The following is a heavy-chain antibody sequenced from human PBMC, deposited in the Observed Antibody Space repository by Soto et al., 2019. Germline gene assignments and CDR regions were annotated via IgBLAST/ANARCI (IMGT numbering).Heavy chain of an antibody. Sequence: PSETLSLTCTVSGDSISSPTYYWGWVRQPPGKGLEWIGTIYYRGTSYYNPSLKSRVSISVDTSKNQLSLKLSSVTAADTAMYYCAISFGAMSRLDFWGQGTLVTVSS. CDR3: AISFGAMSRLDF. CDR2: IYYRGTS. V-gene: IGHV4-39*01. D-gene: IGHD3-10*01. CDR1: GDSISSPTYY. J-gene: IGHJ4*02.